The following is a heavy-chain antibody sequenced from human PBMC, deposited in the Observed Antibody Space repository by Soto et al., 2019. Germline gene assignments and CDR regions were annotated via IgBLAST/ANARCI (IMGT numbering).Heavy chain of an antibody. CDR3: ARRGFSTKYYTLDV. J-gene: IGHJ6*02. CDR2: ISSSSSSTYI. CDR1: GFSFSTYS. D-gene: IGHD2-2*01. Sequence: GGSLRLSCVASGFSFSTYSMDWVRQAPGKGPEWVSSISSSSSSTYIFYADSVKGRFTISRDNAKNSLYLQMNSLRADDTAVYYCARRGFSTKYYTLDVWGQGTTVTVSS. V-gene: IGHV3-21*01.